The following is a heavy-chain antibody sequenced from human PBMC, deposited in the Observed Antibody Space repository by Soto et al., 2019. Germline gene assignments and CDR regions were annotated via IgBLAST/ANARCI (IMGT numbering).Heavy chain of an antibody. CDR3: ARDYYSGSRAFDI. D-gene: IGHD2-15*01. CDR2: IDPTGGST. CDR1: GYTFTSYS. J-gene: IGHJ3*02. Sequence: QVQLVQSGAEVKKPGASVKVSCKASGYTFTSYSMHWVRQAPGQGLEWMGIIDPTGGSTSYAQKFQGRVXXTXDXXTSTVYMELSSLRSEDTAVYYCARDYYSGSRAFDIWGQGTMVTVSS. V-gene: IGHV1-46*01.